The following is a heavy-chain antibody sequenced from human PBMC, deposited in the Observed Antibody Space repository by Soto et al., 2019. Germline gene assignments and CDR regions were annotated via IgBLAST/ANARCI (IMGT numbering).Heavy chain of an antibody. D-gene: IGHD1-1*01. CDR2: IYYSGST. Sequence: QVQLQESGPGLVKPSQTLSLTCSVSGGPISSGGYYWSWIRQHPGKGLEWIGYIYYSGSTYSNPSLKSRVTISVETSKYQCSLKMSSVTAADTAVYYCARWPQLEPRFDYWGQGTLVTVSS. J-gene: IGHJ4*02. CDR3: ARWPQLEPRFDY. V-gene: IGHV4-31*03. CDR1: GGPISSGGYY.